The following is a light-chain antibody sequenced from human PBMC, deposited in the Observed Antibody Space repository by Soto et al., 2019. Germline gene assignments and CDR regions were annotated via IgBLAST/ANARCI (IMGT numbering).Light chain of an antibody. V-gene: IGLV2-23*03. Sequence: QSALTQPASVSGSPGQSITISCTGTSSDVGGYNLVSWYQQHPGKAPKLMIYEGSKRPSGVSNRFSGSKSGNTASLTISGLQDEDEADYYCCSYAGSTPFVVFGGGTKLTVL. CDR2: EGS. CDR3: CSYAGSTPFVV. CDR1: SSDVGGYNL. J-gene: IGLJ2*01.